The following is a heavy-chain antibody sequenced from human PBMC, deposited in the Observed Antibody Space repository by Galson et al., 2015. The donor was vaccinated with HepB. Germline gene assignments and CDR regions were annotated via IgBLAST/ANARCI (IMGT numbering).Heavy chain of an antibody. Sequence: SVKVSCKASGYTFTSYGISWVRQAPGQGLEWMGWISAYNGNTNYAQKLQGRVTMTTDTSTSTAYMELRSLRSDDTAVYYCARDLEPLSSTPRKFDCWGQGTLVTVSS. J-gene: IGHJ4*02. V-gene: IGHV1-18*01. D-gene: IGHD6-13*01. CDR3: ARDLEPLSSTPRKFDC. CDR2: ISAYNGNT. CDR1: GYTFTSYG.